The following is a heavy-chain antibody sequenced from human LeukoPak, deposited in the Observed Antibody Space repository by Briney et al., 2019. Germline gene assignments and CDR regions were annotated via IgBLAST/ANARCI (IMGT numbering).Heavy chain of an antibody. V-gene: IGHV1-2*04. D-gene: IGHD3-10*01. CDR2: INPNSGGT. Sequence: GASVKVSFKASGYTFTGYYMHWLRQAPGQGLEWMGGINPNSGGTNYAQKFQGWVTMTRDTSISTAYMELSRLRSDDTAVYYCARADLLWFGELWGDNWFDPWGQGTLVTVSS. CDR3: ARADLLWFGELWGDNWFDP. J-gene: IGHJ5*02. CDR1: GYTFTGYY.